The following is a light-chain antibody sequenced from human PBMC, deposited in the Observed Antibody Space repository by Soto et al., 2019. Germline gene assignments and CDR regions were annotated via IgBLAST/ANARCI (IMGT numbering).Light chain of an antibody. CDR2: GAS. J-gene: IGKJ5*01. Sequence: EIVLTQSPGTLSLSPGERATLSCRASQSVSSSYLAWYQQKPGQAPRLLIYGASSRANGISDRFSGSGSGIDFTFTISRLEPEDFAVYYCQQYGSSLFGQGTRLEIK. CDR1: QSVSSSY. CDR3: QQYGSSL. V-gene: IGKV3-20*01.